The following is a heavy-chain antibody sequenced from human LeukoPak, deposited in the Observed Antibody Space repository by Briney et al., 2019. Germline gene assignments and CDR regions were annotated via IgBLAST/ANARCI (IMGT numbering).Heavy chain of an antibody. CDR2: INHSGST. CDR3: ARGRYDFWSGYQTRGWFDP. D-gene: IGHD3-3*01. Sequence: PSETLSLTCAVYGGSFSGYYWSWIRQPPGKGLEGIGEINHSGSTNYNPSLKSRVTISVDTSKNQFSLKLSSVTAADTAVYYCARGRYDFWSGYQTRGWFDPWGQGTLVTVSS. J-gene: IGHJ5*02. CDR1: GGSFSGYY. V-gene: IGHV4-34*01.